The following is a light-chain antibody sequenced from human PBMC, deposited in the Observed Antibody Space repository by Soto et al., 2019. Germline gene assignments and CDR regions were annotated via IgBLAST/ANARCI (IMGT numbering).Light chain of an antibody. Sequence: DIQMTQSPSSVSAFVGDSVTITCRASQGITSWLAWYQQKPGKAPELLIYAASSLQSGVPSRFSGGGSGTDFTLTINSLQPEDSATYYCQQAATFPLIFGGGTKVEIK. CDR1: QGITSW. CDR2: AAS. J-gene: IGKJ4*01. V-gene: IGKV1-12*01. CDR3: QQAATFPLI.